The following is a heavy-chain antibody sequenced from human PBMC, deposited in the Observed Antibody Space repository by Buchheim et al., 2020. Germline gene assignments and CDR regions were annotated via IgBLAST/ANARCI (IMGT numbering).Heavy chain of an antibody. V-gene: IGHV3-74*01. CDR3: VRGTSPVGGSGVADY. CDR2: IGTDGRAA. CDR1: GFTFSSYW. D-gene: IGHD1-26*01. Sequence: EVQLVESGGGLVQPGGSLRLSCAASGFTFSSYWMHWVRQAPGQGLVWASRIGTDGRAADYAASVKGRFTMSRDNATHTVYLQMNSLRVEDMALYYCVRGTSPVGGSGVADYWGQGTL. J-gene: IGHJ4*02.